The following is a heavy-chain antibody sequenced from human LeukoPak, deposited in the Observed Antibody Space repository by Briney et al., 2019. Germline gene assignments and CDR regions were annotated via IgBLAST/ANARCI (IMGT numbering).Heavy chain of an antibody. CDR3: AKGGDGGDAFDI. D-gene: IGHD2-21*02. CDR2: ISYDGSNK. CDR1: GFTFSSYG. Sequence: GGSLRLSRAASGFTFSSYGMHWVRQAPGKGLEWVAVISYDGSNKYYADSVKGRFTISRDNSKNTLYLQMNSLRAEDTAVYYCAKGGDGGDAFDIWGQGTMVTVSS. J-gene: IGHJ3*02. V-gene: IGHV3-30*18.